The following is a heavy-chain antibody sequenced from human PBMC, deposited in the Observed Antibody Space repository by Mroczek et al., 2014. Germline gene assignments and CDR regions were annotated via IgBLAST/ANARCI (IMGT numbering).Heavy chain of an antibody. V-gene: IGHV4-31*03. Sequence: QVQLQESGPGLVKPSQTLSLTCTVSGGSISSGGYYWSWIRQHPGKGLEWIGYIYYSGSTYYNPSLKSRVTISVDTSKNQFSLKLSSVTAADTAVYYCARAGMNGIHWGGGNWFDPWGQGTLVTVSS. D-gene: IGHD7-27*01. CDR2: IYYSGST. CDR1: GGSISSGGYY. CDR3: ARAGMNGIHWGGGNWFDP. J-gene: IGHJ5*02.